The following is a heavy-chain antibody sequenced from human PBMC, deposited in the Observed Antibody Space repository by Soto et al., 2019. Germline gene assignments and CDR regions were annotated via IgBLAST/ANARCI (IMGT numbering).Heavy chain of an antibody. CDR1: GFTFTSHA. V-gene: IGHV1-58*02. Sequence: SVKVSCKASGFTFTSHAMQWVRQARGQRLEWIGWIVVGSSNTNYAQKFQERVTITRDMSTSTAYTELSSLRSEDTAVYYCAAARGDCSGGSCYPEDDAFDIWGQGTMVTVSS. CDR3: AAARGDCSGGSCYPEDDAFDI. CDR2: IVVGSSNT. J-gene: IGHJ3*02. D-gene: IGHD2-15*01.